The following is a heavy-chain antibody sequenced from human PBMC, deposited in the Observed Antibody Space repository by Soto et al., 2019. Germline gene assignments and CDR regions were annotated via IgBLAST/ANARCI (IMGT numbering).Heavy chain of an antibody. D-gene: IGHD3-22*01. CDR2: IYYSGST. V-gene: IGHV4-59*12. Sequence: SETLSLTCTVSGGSISSYYWSWIRQPPGKGLEWIGYIYYSGSTNYNPSLKSRVTISVDTSKNQFSLKLSSVTAADTAVYYCAREEMIYYDTSDYSHSSGMDVWGQGTTVTVS. J-gene: IGHJ6*02. CDR1: GGSISSYY. CDR3: AREEMIYYDTSDYSHSSGMDV.